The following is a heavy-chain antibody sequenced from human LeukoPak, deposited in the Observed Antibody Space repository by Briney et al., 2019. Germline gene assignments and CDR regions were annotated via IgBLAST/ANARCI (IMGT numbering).Heavy chain of an antibody. D-gene: IGHD2-2*01. V-gene: IGHV3-30*02. CDR1: GFTFSSYG. Sequence: GGSLRLSCAASGFTFSSYGMRWVRQAPGKGLEWVAFIRYDGSNKYYADSVKGRFTISRDNSKNTLYLQMNSLRAEDTAAYYCAKELPRYQLHATDAFDIWGQGTMVTVSS. CDR2: IRYDGSNK. CDR3: AKELPRYQLHATDAFDI. J-gene: IGHJ3*02.